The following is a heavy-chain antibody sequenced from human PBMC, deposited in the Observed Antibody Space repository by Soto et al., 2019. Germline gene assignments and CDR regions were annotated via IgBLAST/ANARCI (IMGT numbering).Heavy chain of an antibody. CDR3: VTGVYNSLYYFDY. V-gene: IGHV3-74*03. CDR1: GFTFSAYW. CDR2: ITTDGSRR. Sequence: GESLKISCAASGFTFSAYWMHWVRQAPGKGLVWVSRITTDGSRRTYADSVKGRFTISRDNAKNTLYLQMNSLRAEDTAVYYCVTGVYNSLYYFDYWGQGTLVTVSS. D-gene: IGHD4-17*01. J-gene: IGHJ4*02.